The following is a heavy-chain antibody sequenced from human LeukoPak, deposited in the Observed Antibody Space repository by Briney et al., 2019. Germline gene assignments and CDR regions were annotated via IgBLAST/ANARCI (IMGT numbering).Heavy chain of an antibody. D-gene: IGHD2-21*02. CDR3: AKVPSDCTRLCWFDP. CDR1: GFTFSSYA. Sequence: PGGSLRLSCAASGFTFSSYAMSWVRQAPGKGLEWVSAISGSGGSTYYADSVKGRFTISRDNSKNTLYLQMNSLRAEDTAVYYCAKVPSDCTRLCWFDPWGQGTLVTVSS. J-gene: IGHJ5*02. V-gene: IGHV3-23*01. CDR2: ISGSGGST.